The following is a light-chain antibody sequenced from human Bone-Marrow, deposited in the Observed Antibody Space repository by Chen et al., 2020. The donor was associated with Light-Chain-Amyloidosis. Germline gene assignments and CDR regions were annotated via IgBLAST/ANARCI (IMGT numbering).Light chain of an antibody. J-gene: IGLJ1*01. Sequence: SYVLPQPPSVSVAPGQTARITCGGNKIGSKSVHWYQQKPGQAPVLVVNDDSDRPSGIPERFSGANSGNTATLTISRVEAGDEADYYCQVWDSSGDLHYVFGTGTKVTVL. CDR3: QVWDSSGDLHYV. CDR2: DDS. V-gene: IGLV3-21*02. CDR1: KIGSKS.